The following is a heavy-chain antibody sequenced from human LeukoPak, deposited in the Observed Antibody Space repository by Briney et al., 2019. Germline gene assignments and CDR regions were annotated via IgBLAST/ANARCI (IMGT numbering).Heavy chain of an antibody. CDR3: ARGPDSSSWYISYWYFDL. Sequence: SETLSLTCTVSGGSISSYYWSWIRQPPGKGLEWIGYIYYSGSTNYNPSLKSRVTISVDTSKNQFSLKLSSVTAADTAVYYCARGPDSSSWYISYWYFDLWGRGTLVTVSS. CDR2: IYYSGST. D-gene: IGHD6-13*01. CDR1: GGSISSYY. J-gene: IGHJ2*01. V-gene: IGHV4-59*08.